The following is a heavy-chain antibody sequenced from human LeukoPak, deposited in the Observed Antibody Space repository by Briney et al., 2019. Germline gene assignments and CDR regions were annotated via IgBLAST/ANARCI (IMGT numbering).Heavy chain of an antibody. CDR3: ATRATAPHFWSGYYTYWFDP. Sequence: SQTLSLTCTVSGGSISSGGYYWSWIRQHPGKGLEWIGYIYYSGSTYYNPSLKSRVTISVDTSKNQFSLKLSSVTAADTAVYYCATRATAPHFWSGYYTYWFDPWGQGTLVTVSS. J-gene: IGHJ5*02. D-gene: IGHD3-3*02. CDR1: GGSISSGGYY. CDR2: IYYSGST. V-gene: IGHV4-31*03.